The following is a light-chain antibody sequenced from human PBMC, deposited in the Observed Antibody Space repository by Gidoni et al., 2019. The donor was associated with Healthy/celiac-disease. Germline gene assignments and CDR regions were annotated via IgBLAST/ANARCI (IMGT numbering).Light chain of an antibody. CDR1: QSISSW. J-gene: IGKJ1*01. Sequence: DIQMTQSPSTLSASVGARVTITCRASQSISSWLAWYQQKPGKAPKLLSYKASSLESGVPSRFSGSGSGTEFTLTISSLQPDDFATYYCQQYNSWWTFGQGTKVEIK. CDR3: QQYNSWWT. V-gene: IGKV1-5*03. CDR2: KAS.